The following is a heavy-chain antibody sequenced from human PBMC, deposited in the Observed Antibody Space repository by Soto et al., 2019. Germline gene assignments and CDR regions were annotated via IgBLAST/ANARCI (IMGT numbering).Heavy chain of an antibody. V-gene: IGHV4-31*11. CDR2: INHSGST. Sequence: QVQLQESGPGLVKPSQTLSVTCAVSGGSISNDDYYWTWIRQHPGKGLDWIGYINHSGSTYYNPSHKSRIIISYDAAKNPFPLELNAVAAADADVYYFPRYVYIRGVGHGMDVWGQGTAVTVSS. J-gene: IGHJ6*02. CDR1: GGSISNDDYY. CDR3: PRYVYIRGVGHGMDV. D-gene: IGHD1-20*01.